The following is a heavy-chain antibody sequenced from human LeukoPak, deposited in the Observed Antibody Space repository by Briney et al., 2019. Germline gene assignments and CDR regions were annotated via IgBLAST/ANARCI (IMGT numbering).Heavy chain of an antibody. V-gene: IGHV3-74*01. J-gene: IGHJ4*02. CDR3: TRDIGVTAWGEWNY. D-gene: IGHD2-15*01. CDR2: INTDGTTT. CDR1: GFTFNSYW. Sequence: GGSLRLSCAASGFTFNSYWMHWVRQAPGKGLVWVSRINTDGTTTNYADSVKGRFTISRDNAENTLYLQMSSLRAEDTAVYYCTRDIGVTAWGEWNYWGQGTLVTVSS.